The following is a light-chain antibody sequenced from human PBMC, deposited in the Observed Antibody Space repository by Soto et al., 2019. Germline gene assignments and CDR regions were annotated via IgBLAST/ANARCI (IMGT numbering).Light chain of an antibody. J-gene: IGLJ2*01. CDR3: CSYAGSSTFF. CDR2: EGS. CDR1: SSDVGSYNL. Sequence: QSALTQPASVSGSPGQSITISCTGTSSDVGSYNLVSWYQQHPGKAPKLMIYEGSKRPSGVSNRFSGSKSGNTASLTISGLQAEDEADYYCCSYAGSSTFFFGGGTKLTVL. V-gene: IGLV2-23*03.